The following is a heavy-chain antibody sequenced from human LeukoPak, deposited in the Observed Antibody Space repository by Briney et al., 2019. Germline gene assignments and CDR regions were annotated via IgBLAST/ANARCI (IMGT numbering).Heavy chain of an antibody. V-gene: IGHV3-33*01. J-gene: IGHJ4*02. CDR3: ARDGDWGVRYYFDY. CDR2: IWYDGSNK. CDR1: GFTFSSYG. Sequence: GGSLRLSCAASGFTFSSYGIHWVRQAPGKGLEWVAVIWYDGSNKYYADSVKGRFTISRDNSKNSLYLQMNRLRAADTAVSSCARDGDWGVRYYFDYWGQGTLVTVSS. D-gene: IGHD7-27*01.